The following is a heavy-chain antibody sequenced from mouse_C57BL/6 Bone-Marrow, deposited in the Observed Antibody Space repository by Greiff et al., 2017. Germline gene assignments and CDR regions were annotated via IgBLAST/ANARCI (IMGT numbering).Heavy chain of an antibody. CDR2: IDPANGNT. V-gene: IGHV14-3*01. CDR3: ARLDTTVVAAPYFDY. D-gene: IGHD1-1*01. J-gene: IGHJ2*01. Sequence: DVQLQESVAELVRPGASVKLSCTASGFNITNTYMHWVKQRPEQGLEWIGRIDPANGNTKYAPKFQGKATITADTSSNTAYLQLSSLTSEDTAIYYCARLDTTVVAAPYFDYWGQGTTLTVSS. CDR1: GFNITNTY.